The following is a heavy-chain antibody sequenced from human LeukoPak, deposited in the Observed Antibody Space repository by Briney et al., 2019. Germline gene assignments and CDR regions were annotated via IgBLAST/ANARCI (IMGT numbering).Heavy chain of an antibody. J-gene: IGHJ4*02. D-gene: IGHD3-9*01. V-gene: IGHV1-24*01. Sequence: GASVNVSCKVSGYTLTELSMHWVRQTPGKGLEWMGGFDPEEGETVFAQKFQGRVTMTEDTSTDTAYMELSSLRAEDSAVYYCATDNILTGYSPKYWGQGTLVTVSS. CDR3: ATDNILTGYSPKY. CDR2: FDPEEGET. CDR1: GYTLTELS.